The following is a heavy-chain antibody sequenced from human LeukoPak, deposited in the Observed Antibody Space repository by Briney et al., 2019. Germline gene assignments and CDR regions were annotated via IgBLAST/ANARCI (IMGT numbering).Heavy chain of an antibody. D-gene: IGHD5/OR15-5a*01. CDR1: GFTFSNYE. CDR2: ISSSGSTI. V-gene: IGHV3-48*03. J-gene: IGHJ4*02. CDR3: AGGVYVPESDY. Sequence: GGSLRLSCAASGFTFSNYEMNWVRQAPGKRLEWVSYISSSGSTIYYADSVKGRLTISRDNAKNSLYLQMNSLRAEDTAVYYCAGGVYVPESDYWGQGTLVTVSS.